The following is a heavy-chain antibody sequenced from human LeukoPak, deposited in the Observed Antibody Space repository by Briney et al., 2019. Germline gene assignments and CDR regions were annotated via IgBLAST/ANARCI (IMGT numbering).Heavy chain of an antibody. CDR2: IYYSGST. J-gene: IGHJ6*03. CDR3: ARGGSESYRNYYYMDV. D-gene: IGHD3-10*01. V-gene: IGHV4-59*01. CDR1: GGSISSYY. Sequence: SETLSLTCTVSGGSISSYYWIWIRQPPGKALEWIGYIYYSGSTNYNPSLKTRVTISVDTSKNQFSLNLSSVTTADTAVYYCARGGSESYRNYYYMDVWGKGTTVTVSS.